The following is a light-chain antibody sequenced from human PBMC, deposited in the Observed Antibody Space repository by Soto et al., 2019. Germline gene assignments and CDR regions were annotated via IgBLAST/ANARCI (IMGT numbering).Light chain of an antibody. V-gene: IGLV1-44*01. CDR2: RNN. J-gene: IGLJ1*01. Sequence: QSVLTQPPSASGTPGQRVTISCSGSSSNTGSNTVNWYQQLPGTAPKLLIYRNNQRPSGVPDRFSGSKSGTSASLAISGLQSEDEADYYCAAWDDSLRGYVFGTGTKLTVL. CDR1: SSNTGSNT. CDR3: AAWDDSLRGYV.